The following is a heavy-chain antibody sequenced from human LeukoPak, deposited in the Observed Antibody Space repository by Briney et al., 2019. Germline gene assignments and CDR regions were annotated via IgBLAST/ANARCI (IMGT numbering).Heavy chain of an antibody. CDR3: ARFRLRYFDWLPFDYYMDV. J-gene: IGHJ6*03. CDR2: IYYSGST. Sequence: SETLSLTCTVSGGSISSYYWSWIRQPPGKGLEWIGYIYYSGSTNYNPSLKSRVTISVDTSKNQFSPKLSSVTAADTAVYYCARFRLRYFDWLPFDYYMDVWGKGTTVTVSS. D-gene: IGHD3-9*01. CDR1: GGSISSYY. V-gene: IGHV4-59*08.